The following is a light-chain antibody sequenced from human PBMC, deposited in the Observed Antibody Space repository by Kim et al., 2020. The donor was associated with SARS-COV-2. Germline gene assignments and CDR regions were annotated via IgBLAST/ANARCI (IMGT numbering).Light chain of an antibody. CDR1: QNVNSY. J-gene: IGKJ4*01. V-gene: IGKV3-15*01. Sequence: ASAGERATLSCRASQNVNSYVAWYQPNPGQAPRLLIYAASPMPHGIPSQFSGSGSGTDFTLTISSLQSEDVAAYYCQQYNMGPVTFGEGTKVDIK. CDR2: AAS. CDR3: QQYNMGPVT.